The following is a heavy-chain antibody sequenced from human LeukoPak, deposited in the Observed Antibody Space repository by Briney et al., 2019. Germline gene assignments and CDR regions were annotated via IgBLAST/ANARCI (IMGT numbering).Heavy chain of an antibody. CDR3: AKERAGYDFWSGYRGGSYGMDV. V-gene: IGHV3-30*18. D-gene: IGHD3-3*01. CDR1: GFTFSSYG. Sequence: PGRSLRLSCAASGFTFSSYGMHWVRQAPGKGLEWVAVISYDGSNKYYADSVKGRSTISRDNSKNTLYLQMNSLRAEDTAVYYCAKERAGYDFWSGYRGGSYGMDVWGQGTTVTVSS. CDR2: ISYDGSNK. J-gene: IGHJ6*02.